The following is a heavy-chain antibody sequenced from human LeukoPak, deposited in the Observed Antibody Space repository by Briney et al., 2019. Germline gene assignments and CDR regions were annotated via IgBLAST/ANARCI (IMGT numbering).Heavy chain of an antibody. Sequence: GGSLRLSCAASGFTFSSYWMHWVRQAPGKGLVWVSRINSDGSSTSYADSVKGRFTISRDNAKNTLYLQMNSLGAEDTAVYYCARENRYSSSWDFDYWGQGTLVTVSS. CDR3: ARENRYSSSWDFDY. D-gene: IGHD6-13*01. CDR1: GFTFSSYW. V-gene: IGHV3-74*01. CDR2: INSDGSST. J-gene: IGHJ4*02.